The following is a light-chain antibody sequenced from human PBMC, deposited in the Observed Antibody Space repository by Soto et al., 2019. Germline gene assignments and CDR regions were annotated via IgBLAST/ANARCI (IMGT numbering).Light chain of an antibody. CDR2: DAP. J-gene: IGKJ1*01. CDR1: QSVSSN. CDR3: QQDNNFLT. Sequence: EVVMTQSPATLSVSPGERATLSCRASQSVSSNLAWYPHKPGQAPRLLIYDAPTRATGIPARFSVSGSGAEFTLTISSLQSEDAAGYHCQQDNNFLTFGQGTKVEI. V-gene: IGKV3-15*01.